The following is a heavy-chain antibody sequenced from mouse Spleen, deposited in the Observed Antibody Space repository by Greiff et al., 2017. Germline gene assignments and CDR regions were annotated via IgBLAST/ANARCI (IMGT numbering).Heavy chain of an antibody. V-gene: IGHV5-17*01. Sequence: EVKLVESGGGLVKPGGSLKLSCAASGFTFSDYGMHWVRQAPEKGLEWVAYISSGSSTIYYADTVKGRFTISRDNAKNTLFLQMTSLRSEDTAMYYCARRDYYGYGYFDVWGAGTTVTVSS. CDR3: ARRDYYGYGYFDV. CDR1: GFTFSDYG. D-gene: IGHD1-1*01. J-gene: IGHJ1*01. CDR2: ISSGSSTI.